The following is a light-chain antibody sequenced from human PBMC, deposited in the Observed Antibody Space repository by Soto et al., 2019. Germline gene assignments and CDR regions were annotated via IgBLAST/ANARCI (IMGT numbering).Light chain of an antibody. CDR1: SSNIGSNT. J-gene: IGLJ3*02. CDR2: SNN. V-gene: IGLV1-44*01. Sequence: QSVLTQPPSASGTPGQRVTISCSGSSSNIGSNTVNWYQQLPGTAPKLLIYSNNQRSSGVPDRFSGSKSGTSASLAISGLQSEDEADYYCAECDDSLNGRDWVFGGGTKLTVL. CDR3: AECDDSLNGRDWV.